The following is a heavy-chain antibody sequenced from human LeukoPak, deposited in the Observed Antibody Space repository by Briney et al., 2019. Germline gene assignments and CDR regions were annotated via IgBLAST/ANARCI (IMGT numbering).Heavy chain of an antibody. Sequence: ASVKVSCKASGYTFTDYYMHWVRQAPGQGLEWMGWINPNSGGTNYAQNFQGRVTMTRDTSISTAYMELSRLRSDDTAVYYCASATGDYGDYSIDYWGQGTLVTVSS. J-gene: IGHJ4*02. CDR3: ASATGDYGDYSIDY. CDR2: INPNSGGT. D-gene: IGHD4-17*01. V-gene: IGHV1-2*02. CDR1: GYTFTDYY.